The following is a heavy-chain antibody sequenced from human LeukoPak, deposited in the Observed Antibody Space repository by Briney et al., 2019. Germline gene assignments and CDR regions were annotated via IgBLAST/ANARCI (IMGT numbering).Heavy chain of an antibody. CDR2: ISGSGGST. CDR1: GFTFSSYA. J-gene: IGHJ4*02. D-gene: IGHD5-24*01. CDR3: AKGPRDGPFDY. V-gene: IGHV3-23*01. Sequence: GASLRLSCAASGFTFSSYAMSWVRQAPGKGLEWVSAISGSGGSTYYADSVKGRFTISRDNSKNTLYLQTNSLRAEDTAVYYCAKGPRDGPFDYWGQGTLVTVSS.